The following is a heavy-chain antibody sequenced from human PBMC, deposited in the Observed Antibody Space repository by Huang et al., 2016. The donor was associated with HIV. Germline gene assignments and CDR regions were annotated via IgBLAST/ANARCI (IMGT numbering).Heavy chain of an antibody. CDR3: ARDEGGRYCSSISCYFVY. J-gene: IGHJ4*02. CDR2: INPLFNTT. Sequence: QVQLVQSGTEVKKPGSSVKVSCKSSGGTFRTSAFSWVRQAPGQGLEWMGGINPLFNTTNYAHNFQGIVTIIADESTSTAYMELSSLRDDDTAVYYCARDEGGRYCSSISCYFVYWGQGTMVTVSS. V-gene: IGHV1-69*13. CDR1: GGTFRTSA. D-gene: IGHD2-2*01.